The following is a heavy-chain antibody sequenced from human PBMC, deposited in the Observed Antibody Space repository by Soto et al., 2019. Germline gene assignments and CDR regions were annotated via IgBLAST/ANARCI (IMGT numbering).Heavy chain of an antibody. J-gene: IGHJ6*02. CDR1: GFTFSSYS. Sequence: GGSLRLSCAASGFTFSSYSMNWVRQAPGKGLEWVSSISSSSSTIYYADSVKGRFTISRDNAKNSLYLQMNSLRAEDTAVYYCARKVIVGNYYYYYGMDVWGQGTTVTVSS. CDR2: ISSSSSTI. V-gene: IGHV3-48*01. CDR3: ARKVIVGNYYYYYGMDV. D-gene: IGHD2-15*01.